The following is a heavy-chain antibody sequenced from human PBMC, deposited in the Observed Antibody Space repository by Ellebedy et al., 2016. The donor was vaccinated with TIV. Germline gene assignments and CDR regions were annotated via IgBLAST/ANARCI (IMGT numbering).Heavy chain of an antibody. V-gene: IGHV3-23*01. D-gene: IGHD3-22*01. J-gene: IGHJ4*02. CDR3: AKDGTYYYDSSGYYHY. CDR1: GFTFSNYA. Sequence: GESLKISCAASGFTFSNYAMSWVRQAPGKGLEWVSAISGSGDSTYYADSVKGRFTISRDNSKNTLYLQMNSLRAEDTAVYYCAKDGTYYYDSSGYYHYWGQGTLLTVSS. CDR2: ISGSGDST.